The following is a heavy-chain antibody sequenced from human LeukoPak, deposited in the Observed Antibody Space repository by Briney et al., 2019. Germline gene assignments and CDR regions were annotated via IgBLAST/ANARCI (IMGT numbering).Heavy chain of an antibody. V-gene: IGHV3-30*18. CDR2: ISYDGSNK. J-gene: IGHJ6*02. Sequence: GGSLRLSCAASGFTFSSAWMTWVRQAPGKGLEWVALISYDGSNKYYADSVKGRFTISRDNSKNTLHLQMNSLRPEDTAVFYCAKAGQEYCSSTNCYFYSYGMDVWGQGTTVTVSS. D-gene: IGHD2-2*01. CDR3: AKAGQEYCSSTNCYFYSYGMDV. CDR1: GFTFSSAW.